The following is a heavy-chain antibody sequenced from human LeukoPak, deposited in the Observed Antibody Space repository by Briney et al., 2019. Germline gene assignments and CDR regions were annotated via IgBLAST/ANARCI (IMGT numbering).Heavy chain of an antibody. CDR3: AKDRAAAGTYSFDY. CDR1: GFNFSNYG. Sequence: GGSLRLSCAASGFNFSNYGMHWVRQALGKGLEWVAVIWYDGSNRYYADSMKGRFTISRDNSKNTLYLQMNSLRAADTAVYSCAKDRAAAGTYSFDYSGQGTLVTVSS. J-gene: IGHJ4*02. D-gene: IGHD6-13*01. V-gene: IGHV3-33*06. CDR2: IWYDGSNR.